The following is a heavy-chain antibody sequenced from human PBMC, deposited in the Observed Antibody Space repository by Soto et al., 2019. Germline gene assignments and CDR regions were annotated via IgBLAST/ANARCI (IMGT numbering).Heavy chain of an antibody. CDR2: VNPDGTIT. Sequence: EVQLVESGGDLVQPGGSLRLSCAASGYTFSHYWMHWVRQAPGKGLVWVSRVNPDGTITTYADSVKGRFTISRDNAKNTLYLQMNSLGVEDTALYCFSYDTFGDKDFWGQGTPVTVSS. CDR3: SYDTFGDKDF. CDR1: GYTFSHYW. D-gene: IGHD3-9*01. J-gene: IGHJ4*02. V-gene: IGHV3-74*01.